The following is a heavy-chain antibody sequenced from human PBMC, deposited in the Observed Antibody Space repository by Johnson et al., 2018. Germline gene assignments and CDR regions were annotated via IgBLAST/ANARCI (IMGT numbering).Heavy chain of an antibody. J-gene: IGHJ3*01. CDR2: IRGSGTYT. CDR3: AKLAISWGRPNAFDV. CDR1: GFTFSDYA. D-gene: IGHD2-21*01. Sequence: VQLVESGGGVVQPGRSLRLSCTASGFTFSDYALSWYRPGPGKGLEWVSNIRGSGTYTYYADSVQGRFTISRDKSKNTLYLQMNSLRAEDTAVYYCAKLAISWGRPNAFDVWGQGTMVTVSS. V-gene: IGHV3-23*04.